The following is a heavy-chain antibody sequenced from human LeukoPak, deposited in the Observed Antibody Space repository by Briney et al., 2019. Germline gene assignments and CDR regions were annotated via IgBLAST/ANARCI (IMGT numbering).Heavy chain of an antibody. D-gene: IGHD4-17*01. V-gene: IGHV4-39*07. CDR2: IYYSGST. J-gene: IGHJ6*02. CDR1: GGSISSSSYY. CDR3: ARDKGTVTTWYYYYGMDV. Sequence: SETLSLTCTVSGGSISSSSYYWGWIRQPPGKGLEWIGSIYYSGSTYYNPPLKSRVTISVDTSKNQFSLKLSSVTAADTAVYYCARDKGTVTTWYYYYGMDVWGQGTTVTVSS.